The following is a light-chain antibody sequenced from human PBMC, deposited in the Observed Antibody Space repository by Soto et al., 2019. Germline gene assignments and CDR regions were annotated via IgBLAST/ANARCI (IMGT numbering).Light chain of an antibody. J-gene: IGKJ1*01. CDR3: MESLQTPKT. CDR1: QSLLHKNGNNY. CDR2: LGS. V-gene: IGKV2-28*01. Sequence: DIVMTQSPLSLAVTPGEPASISCGSSQSLLHKNGNNYLDWYLQKPGQSPQLLIYLGSNRASGVPDRFSGSGSGAYFTLKISRVEAEDAGVYYCMESLQTPKTFGQGTKVEIK.